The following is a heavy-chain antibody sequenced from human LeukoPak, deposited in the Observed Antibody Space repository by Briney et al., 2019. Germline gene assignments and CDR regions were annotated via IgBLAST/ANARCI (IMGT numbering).Heavy chain of an antibody. J-gene: IGHJ4*02. D-gene: IGHD3-22*01. CDR1: GYTFTSYY. CDR3: AREDYYDSSGYFDY. CDR2: IIPIFGTA. V-gene: IGHV1-69*05. Sequence: SVKVSCKASGYTFTSYYMHWVRQAPGQGLEWMGRIIPIFGTANYAQKFQGRVTITTDESTSTAYMELSSLRSEDTAVYYCAREDYYDSSGYFDYWGQGTLVTVSS.